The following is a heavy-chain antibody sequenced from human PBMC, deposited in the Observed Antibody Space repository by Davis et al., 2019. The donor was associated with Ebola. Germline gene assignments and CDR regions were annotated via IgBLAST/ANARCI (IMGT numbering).Heavy chain of an antibody. D-gene: IGHD3-10*01. Sequence: PGGSLRLSCAASGFTFSDASMNWVRQAPGKGPEWIAYISSSSDSVYYADSVEGRFTISRDNARNSLYLQMNGLRDEDTAVYYCARSYLISTWGQGTLVTVSS. J-gene: IGHJ5*02. CDR3: ARSYLIST. CDR2: ISSSSDSV. V-gene: IGHV3-48*02. CDR1: GFTFSDAS.